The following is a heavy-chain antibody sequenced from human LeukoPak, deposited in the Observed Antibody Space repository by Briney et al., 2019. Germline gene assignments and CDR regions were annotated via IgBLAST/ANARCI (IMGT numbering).Heavy chain of an antibody. J-gene: IGHJ5*02. CDR2: IDPNSGDT. Sequence: GASVKVSCKASGYIFTGYYLHWVRQAPGQGLEWLGWIDPNSGDTDFAQNFQRRVTLTSDSSITTAYMELRSLRSDDTAVYYCAKNDGNYDVSWGQGSLVIVSS. V-gene: IGHV1-2*02. CDR1: GYIFTGYY. CDR3: AKNDGNYDVS. D-gene: IGHD3-3*01.